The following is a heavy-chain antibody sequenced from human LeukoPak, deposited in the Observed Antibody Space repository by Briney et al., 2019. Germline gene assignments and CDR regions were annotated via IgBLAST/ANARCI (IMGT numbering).Heavy chain of an antibody. CDR2: KYARGSS. CDR1: GGSISNYY. CDR3: ARGRYCSADICTGGDSFDI. V-gene: IGHV4-4*07. D-gene: IGHD2-15*01. Sequence: SETLSLTCTVSGGSISNYYWGWIRQPAGKGLEWIGRKYARGSSNYNPPVQSRVTMSVDTYKNQFSLKLRSVTAADTAVYYCARGRYCSADICTGGDSFDIWGQGTMVSVSP. J-gene: IGHJ3*02.